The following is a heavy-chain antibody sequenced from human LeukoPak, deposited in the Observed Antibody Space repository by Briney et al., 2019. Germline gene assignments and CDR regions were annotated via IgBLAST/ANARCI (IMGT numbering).Heavy chain of an antibody. J-gene: IGHJ3*02. CDR3: ARSDYYGSGSHTVFDAFDI. V-gene: IGHV4-59*02. CDR1: GVSVNNYF. D-gene: IGHD3-10*01. CDR2: IDDSGNT. Sequence: SETLSLTCTVSGVSVNNYFWSWIRRPPGKGLEWIGYIDDSGNTDYNPSLKSQVSISIAKSKNQFFLKLSSVTAADTAMYYCARSDYYGSGSHTVFDAFDIWGQGTRVTVSS.